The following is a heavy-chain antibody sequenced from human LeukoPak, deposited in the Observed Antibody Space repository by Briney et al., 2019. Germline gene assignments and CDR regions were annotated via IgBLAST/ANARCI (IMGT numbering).Heavy chain of an antibody. CDR1: GGSISSYY. CDR3: ARGGMMFDP. D-gene: IGHD1-26*01. J-gene: IGHJ5*02. CDR2: IYYSGST. Sequence: SQTLSLTCTVSGGSISSYYWSWIRQPPGKGLEWIGYIYYSGSTNCNPSLKSRVTMSVDTSKNQFSLKLSSVTAADTAVYYCARGGMMFDPWGQGTLVTVSS. V-gene: IGHV4-59*01.